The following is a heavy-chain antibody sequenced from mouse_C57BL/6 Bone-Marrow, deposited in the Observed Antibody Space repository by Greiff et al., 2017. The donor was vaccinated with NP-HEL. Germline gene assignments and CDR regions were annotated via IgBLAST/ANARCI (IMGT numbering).Heavy chain of an antibody. CDR2: IYPRSGNT. CDR1: GYTFTSYG. V-gene: IGHV1-81*01. CDR3: ARSSIYYDYPDAMDD. D-gene: IGHD2-4*01. J-gene: IGHJ4*01. Sequence: VKLQESGAELARPGASVKLSCKASGYTFTSYGISWVKQRTGQGLEWIGEIYPRSGNTYYNEKFKGKATLTAAKSSSTAYMELRSLTSEDSAVYFCARSSIYYDYPDAMDDWGQGTSVTVSS.